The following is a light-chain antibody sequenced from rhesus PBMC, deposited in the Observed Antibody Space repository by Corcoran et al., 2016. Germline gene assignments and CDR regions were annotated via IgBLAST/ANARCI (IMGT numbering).Light chain of an antibody. J-gene: IGKJ1*01. V-gene: IGKV2-104*02. Sequence: DIEMTQTPISLPVAPGEPASISCRSSQSLLDSEDGNTYLDWYLQKPGQSSQLLFSEVSKRPSGVPERFRGKGSDTDFTLKISRVEAEDGGVYYCMQGIEFPPTFGQGTKVEIK. CDR3: MQGIEFPPT. CDR1: QSLLDSEDGNTY. CDR2: EVS.